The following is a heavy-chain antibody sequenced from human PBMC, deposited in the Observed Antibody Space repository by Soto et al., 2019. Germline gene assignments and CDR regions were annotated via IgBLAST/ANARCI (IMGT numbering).Heavy chain of an antibody. CDR3: ARGPRWSQIGGGSRWFDP. J-gene: IGHJ5*02. Sequence: SETLSLTCAVYGGSFSGYYWSWIRQPPGKGLEWIGEINHSGSTNYNPSLKSRVTISVDTSKNQFSLKLSSVTAADTAVYYCARGPRWSQIGGGSRWFDPWGQGTLVTVSS. CDR2: INHSGST. V-gene: IGHV4-34*01. CDR1: GGSFSGYY. D-gene: IGHD3-16*01.